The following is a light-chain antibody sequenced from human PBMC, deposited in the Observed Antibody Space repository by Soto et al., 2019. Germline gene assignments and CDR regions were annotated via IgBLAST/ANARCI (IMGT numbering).Light chain of an antibody. V-gene: IGLV2-14*01. CDR1: SSDVGGYNY. Sequence: QSALTQPASVSASPGQSITISCTGTSSDVGGYNYVSWYQQHPGKAPKLMIHDVSSRPSGVSHRFSGSKSGNTASLTISGLQAEDEADYYCSSYTGSNTYVVLGGGTKLTVL. CDR3: SSYTGSNTYVV. J-gene: IGLJ2*01. CDR2: DVS.